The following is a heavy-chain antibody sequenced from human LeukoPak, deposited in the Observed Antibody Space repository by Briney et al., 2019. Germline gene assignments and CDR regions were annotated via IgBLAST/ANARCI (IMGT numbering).Heavy chain of an antibody. Sequence: GGSLRLSCAASGFTFSSYAMSWVRQAPGKGLEWVSAISGSGGSTYCADSVKGRFTISRDNSKNTLYLQMNSLRAEDTAVYYCAKGDATAMVTAGFDYWGQGTLVTVSS. D-gene: IGHD5-18*01. V-gene: IGHV3-23*01. CDR1: GFTFSSYA. CDR3: AKGDATAMVTAGFDY. CDR2: ISGSGGST. J-gene: IGHJ4*02.